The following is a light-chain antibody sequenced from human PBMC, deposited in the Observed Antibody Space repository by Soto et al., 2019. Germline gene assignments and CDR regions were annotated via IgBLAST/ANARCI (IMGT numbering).Light chain of an antibody. CDR3: QQYGSSPRT. CDR2: DAS. CDR1: QSVSSSY. J-gene: IGKJ1*01. Sequence: EIVLTQSPGTLSLSPGEIATLSCSASQSVSSSYLAWYQQKPGQAPRLLIHDASSRATGISDRFTGSGSGTDFTLTITTLEPEDFAVYYCQQYGSSPRTFGLGTKVDIK. V-gene: IGKV3-20*01.